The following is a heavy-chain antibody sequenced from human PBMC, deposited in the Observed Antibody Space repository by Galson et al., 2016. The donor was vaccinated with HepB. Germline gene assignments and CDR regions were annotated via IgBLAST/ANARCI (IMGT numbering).Heavy chain of an antibody. J-gene: IGHJ4*02. CDR1: GFTFHAYA. D-gene: IGHD2-2*03. Sequence: SLRLSCAASGFTFHAYAMHWVRQVPGKGLEWVSTICGSCGDIDYADSVQGRFTISRDNSKNTLSLQMNSLRAEDTATYYCAIDPSHWIENPFALWGQGTLVTVSS. V-gene: IGHV3-23*01. CDR2: ICGSCGDI. CDR3: AIDPSHWIENPFAL.